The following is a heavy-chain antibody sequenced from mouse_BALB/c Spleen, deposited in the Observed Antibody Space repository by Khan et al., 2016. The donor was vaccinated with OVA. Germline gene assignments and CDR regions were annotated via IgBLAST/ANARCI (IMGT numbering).Heavy chain of an antibody. CDR2: IFPGGGYT. Sequence: VQLQQSGAELVRPGTSVKMSCKAAGYTFTNYWIGWVKQRPGHGLEWIGDIFPGGGYTNYDETFKGKATLTADTSSRTAYMQLSSLTSEDSASYYCAQRGAARATWDYFDSWGQGTTLTVSS. CDR1: GYTFTNYW. J-gene: IGHJ2*01. CDR3: AQRGAARATWDYFDS. V-gene: IGHV1-63*02. D-gene: IGHD3-1*01.